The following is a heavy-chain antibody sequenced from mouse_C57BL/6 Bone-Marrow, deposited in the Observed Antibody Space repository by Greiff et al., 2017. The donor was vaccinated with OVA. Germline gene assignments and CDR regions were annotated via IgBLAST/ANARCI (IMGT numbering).Heavy chain of an antibody. Sequence: VQLQQSGAELVKPGASVKLSCTASGFNIKDYYMPWVKQRTEQGLEWIGRIDPEDGETKYAPKFQGKATITADTSSNTAYLQLSSLTSEDTAVYYCARYYGSSYGYWYFDVWGTGTTVTVAS. D-gene: IGHD1-1*01. J-gene: IGHJ1*03. CDR1: GFNIKDYY. CDR3: ARYYGSSYGYWYFDV. CDR2: IDPEDGET. V-gene: IGHV14-2*01.